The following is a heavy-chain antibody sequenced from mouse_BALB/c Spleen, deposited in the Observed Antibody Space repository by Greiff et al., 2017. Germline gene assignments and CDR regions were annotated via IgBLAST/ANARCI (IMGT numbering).Heavy chain of an antibody. CDR1: GYTFTDYA. D-gene: IGHD1-1*01. J-gene: IGHJ3*01. V-gene: IGHV1S137*01. Sequence: VQLQQSGAELVRPGVSVKISCKGSGYTFTDYAMHWVKQSHAKSLEWIGVISTYYGDASYNQKFKGKATMTVDKSSSTAYMELARLTSEDSAIYYCARGNGSSYAFAYWGQGTLVTVAA. CDR3: ARGNGSSYAFAY. CDR2: ISTYYGDA.